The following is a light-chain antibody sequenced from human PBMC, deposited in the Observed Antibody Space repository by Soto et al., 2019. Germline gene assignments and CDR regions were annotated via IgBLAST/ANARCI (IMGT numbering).Light chain of an antibody. V-gene: IGLV2-8*01. CDR2: EVT. CDR3: TSYVGNDIWV. Sequence: QSALTQPPSASGSPGQSVTISCTGTSSDVGAYNYVSWYQQYPGKAPKLMIYEVTKRPSGVPDRLSGSKSGNTASLTVSGLQAEDEADYYCTSYVGNDIWVFGGGTQLTVL. CDR1: SSDVGAYNY. J-gene: IGLJ3*02.